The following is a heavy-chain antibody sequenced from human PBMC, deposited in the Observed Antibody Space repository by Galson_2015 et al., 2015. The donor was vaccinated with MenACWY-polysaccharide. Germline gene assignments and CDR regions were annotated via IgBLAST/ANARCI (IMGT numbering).Heavy chain of an antibody. Sequence: SLRLSCAASGFTFKNYAMSWVRQAPGKGLEWVAAIGTGGSSTYYADSVRGRFTISRDNSKNTLFLQMNSLRVEDTAIYYSVKGRSPSGHSGSWFSGADAFDSWGQGTVVTVSS. CDR2: IGTGGSST. CDR3: VKGRSPSGHSGSWFSGADAFDS. D-gene: IGHD6-13*01. CDR1: GFTFKNYA. V-gene: IGHV3-23*01. J-gene: IGHJ3*01.